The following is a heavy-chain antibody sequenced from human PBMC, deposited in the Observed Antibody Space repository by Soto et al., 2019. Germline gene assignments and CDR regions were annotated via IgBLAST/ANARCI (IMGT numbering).Heavy chain of an antibody. CDR2: VYYSGST. CDR3: ASGASPREY. CDR1: GGSISSYY. V-gene: IGHV4-59*01. J-gene: IGHJ4*02. Sequence: PSETLSLTCTVSGGSISSYYWSWIRQPPGKGLEWIGYVYYSGSTNYNPSLKSRVTISIDTSKNQFSLKLSSVTAADTAVYYCASGASPREYWGQGTLVTVSS.